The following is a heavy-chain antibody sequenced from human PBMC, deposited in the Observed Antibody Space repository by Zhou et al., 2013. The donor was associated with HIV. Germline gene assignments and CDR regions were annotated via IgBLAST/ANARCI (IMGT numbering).Heavy chain of an antibody. D-gene: IGHD5-12*01. CDR3: ARDEMATPLGYYYMDV. J-gene: IGHJ6*03. CDR2: IIPIFGTA. Sequence: QVQLVQSGAEVKKPGSSVKVSCKASGGTFSSYAINWVRQAPGQGLEWMGGIIPIFGTANYAQKFQGRVTITTDESTSTAYMELSSLRSEDTAVYYCARDEMATPLGYYYMDVWGKGTTVTVSS. CDR1: GGTFSSYA. V-gene: IGHV1-69*05.